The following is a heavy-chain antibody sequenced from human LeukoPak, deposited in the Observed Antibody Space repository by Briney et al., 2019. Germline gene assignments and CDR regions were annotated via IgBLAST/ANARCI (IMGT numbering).Heavy chain of an antibody. D-gene: IGHD4-17*01. CDR3: ARASIDYGDYVFDY. CDR2: INPNSGGT. Sequence: ASVTVSCKASGYTFTGYYMHWVPQAPGQGLEWMGWINPNSGGTNYAQKFQGWVTMTRDTSISTAYMELSRLRSDDTAVYYCARASIDYGDYVFDYWGQGTLVTVSS. J-gene: IGHJ4*02. V-gene: IGHV1-2*04. CDR1: GYTFTGYY.